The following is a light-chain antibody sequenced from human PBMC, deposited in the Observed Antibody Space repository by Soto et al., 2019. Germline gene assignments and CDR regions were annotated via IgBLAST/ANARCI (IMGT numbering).Light chain of an antibody. Sequence: QSALTQPASVSGSPGQSITISCTGTSSDVGGYNYVSWYQQHPGKVPKLMIYEVSNRPSGVSNRFSGSKSGNTASLTISGLQAEDEADYYGSSYTSSSTQVFGTGTKVTVL. CDR3: SSYTSSSTQV. CDR1: SSDVGGYNY. J-gene: IGLJ1*01. CDR2: EVS. V-gene: IGLV2-14*01.